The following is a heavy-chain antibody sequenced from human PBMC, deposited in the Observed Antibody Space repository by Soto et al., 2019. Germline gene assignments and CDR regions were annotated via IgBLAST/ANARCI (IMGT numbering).Heavy chain of an antibody. V-gene: IGHV3-33*01. CDR2: IWYDGSNK. J-gene: IGHJ4*02. CDR1: GFPLSGCG. CDR3: ARDGTTVTTFYFDY. D-gene: IGHD4-17*01. Sequence: SQLLSCSSSGFPLSGCGMHCVSQAPGKGLEWVAVIWYDGSNKYYADSVKGRFTISRDNSKNTLYLQMNSLRAEDTAVYYCARDGTTVTTFYFDYWGQGNLVNVSA.